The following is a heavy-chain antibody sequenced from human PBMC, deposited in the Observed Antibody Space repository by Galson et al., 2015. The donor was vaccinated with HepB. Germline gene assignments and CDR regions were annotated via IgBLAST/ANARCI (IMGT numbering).Heavy chain of an antibody. D-gene: IGHD3-9*01. CDR1: GFTFSSYA. Sequence: SLRLSCAASGFTFSSYAMHWVRQAPGKGLEWVAVISYDGSSKYYADSVKGRFTISRDNSKNTLYLQMNSLRAEDTAVYYCARGTVLRYFDWLLFGKGFDYWGQGTLVTVSS. CDR2: ISYDGSSK. J-gene: IGHJ4*02. CDR3: ARGTVLRYFDWLLFGKGFDY. V-gene: IGHV3-30*04.